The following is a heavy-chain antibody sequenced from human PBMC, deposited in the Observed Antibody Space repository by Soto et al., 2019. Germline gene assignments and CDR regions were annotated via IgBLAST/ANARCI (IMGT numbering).Heavy chain of an antibody. CDR3: ARGLSGRYDFWSGYSDYYYYYMDV. D-gene: IGHD3-3*01. Sequence: SETLSLTCTVSGGSISSSSYYWGWIRQPPGKGLEWIGSIYYSGSTYYNPSLKSRVTISVDTSKNQFSLKLSSVTAADTAVYYCARGLSGRYDFWSGYSDYYYYYMDVWGKGTTVTVSS. CDR1: GGSISSSSYY. CDR2: IYYSGST. V-gene: IGHV4-39*01. J-gene: IGHJ6*03.